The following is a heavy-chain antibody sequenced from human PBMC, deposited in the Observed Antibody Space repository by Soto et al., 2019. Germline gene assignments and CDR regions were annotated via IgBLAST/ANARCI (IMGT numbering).Heavy chain of an antibody. CDR1: GFTFRNSW. J-gene: IGHJ4*02. CDR2: INNDGTNT. V-gene: IGHV3-74*01. D-gene: IGHD3-10*01. Sequence: GGSLRLSCAASGFTFRNSWMYWVRQAPGKGLVWVSRINNDGTNTDYADSVKGRFTISRDNAKNTVYLQVNNLRAEDTAVYYCAKDSGRGSADYYFDYWGQGTLVTVSS. CDR3: AKDSGRGSADYYFDY.